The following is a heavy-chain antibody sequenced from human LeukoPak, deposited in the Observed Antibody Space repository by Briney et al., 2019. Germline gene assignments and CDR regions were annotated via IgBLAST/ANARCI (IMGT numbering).Heavy chain of an antibody. CDR2: IYPGDSDT. CDR1: GYIFTSYW. CDR3: ARLHDGPWDY. J-gene: IGHJ4*02. V-gene: IGHV5-51*01. D-gene: IGHD3-3*01. Sequence: GESLKISCQGSGYIFTSYWIGWVRPMPGKGLEWMGIIYPGDSDTRYSPSFQGQVTISADKSISTAYLQGSSLKASDTAMYYCARLHDGPWDYWGQGTLVTVSS.